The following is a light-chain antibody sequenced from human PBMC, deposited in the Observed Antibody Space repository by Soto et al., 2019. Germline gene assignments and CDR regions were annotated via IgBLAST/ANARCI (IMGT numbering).Light chain of an antibody. Sequence: DIQMTQSPSSVSASVGDRVTITCRASQDISSWLAWYQQKPVKAPKLLIYAASSLQSGVPSRFSGSGSGTDFTLTISSLQPEDFATYYCQQANSFPLTFGGGTKVEIK. J-gene: IGKJ4*01. CDR2: AAS. V-gene: IGKV1-12*01. CDR1: QDISSW. CDR3: QQANSFPLT.